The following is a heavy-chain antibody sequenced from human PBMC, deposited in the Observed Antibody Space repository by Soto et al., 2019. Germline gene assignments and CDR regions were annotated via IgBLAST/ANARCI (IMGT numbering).Heavy chain of an antibody. Sequence: GGSLRLSCAASGFTFSTYGMYWVRQAPGKGLEWVAVISYDGSNKYYADSVKGRFTISRDNSKNTLNLHMNSLRAEDTAVYYCAKDFSANYGGIIGRYYNYYGMDVWGQGTTVTVSS. V-gene: IGHV3-30*18. CDR1: GFTFSTYG. D-gene: IGHD4-17*01. CDR2: ISYDGSNK. J-gene: IGHJ6*02. CDR3: AKDFSANYGGIIGRYYNYYGMDV.